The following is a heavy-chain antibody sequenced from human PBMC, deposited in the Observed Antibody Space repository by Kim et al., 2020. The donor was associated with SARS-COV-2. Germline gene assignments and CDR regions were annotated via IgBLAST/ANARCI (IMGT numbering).Heavy chain of an antibody. CDR1: GFTFSSYG. D-gene: IGHD6-13*01. V-gene: IGHV3-33*01. Sequence: GGSLRLSCAASGFTFSSYGMHWVRQAPGKGLEWVAVIRYDGSNKYYADSVKGRFTISRDNSKNTLYLQMNSLRAEDTAVYYCARDWGGVSSSWTPLGYWGQGTLVTVSS. CDR3: ARDWGGVSSSWTPLGY. CDR2: IRYDGSNK. J-gene: IGHJ4*02.